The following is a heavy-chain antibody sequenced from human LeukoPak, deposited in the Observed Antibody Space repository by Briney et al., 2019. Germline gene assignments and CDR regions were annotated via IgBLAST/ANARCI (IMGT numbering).Heavy chain of an antibody. J-gene: IGHJ4*02. CDR2: MNPNSGNT. V-gene: IGHV1-8*01. D-gene: IGHD3-10*01. CDR3: ARRIRGAPTDH. Sequence: ASVKVSFKASGYTFTTYDLNRVRQAPGQGLEWMGWMNPNSGNTGYAQKFQGRVTMTRNTSISTAYMELNNLTSEDTAVYYCARRIRGAPTDHWGQGTLVTVSS. CDR1: GYTFTTYD.